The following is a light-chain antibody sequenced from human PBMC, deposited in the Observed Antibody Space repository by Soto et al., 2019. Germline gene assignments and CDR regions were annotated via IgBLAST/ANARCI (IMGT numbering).Light chain of an antibody. CDR1: QDISSS. Sequence: DIQLTQSPSFVSASVGDRVTITCRASQDISSSLVWYQQEPGKAPKLLIYAASALLSGVPSRFSGSGSGTEFTLTISSLQPEDFATYSCQQLNNYPYTFGQGTKLEIK. CDR2: AAS. CDR3: QQLNNYPYT. V-gene: IGKV1-9*01. J-gene: IGKJ2*01.